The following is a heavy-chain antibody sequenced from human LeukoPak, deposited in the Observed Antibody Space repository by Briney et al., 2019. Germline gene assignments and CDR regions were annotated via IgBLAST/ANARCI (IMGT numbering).Heavy chain of an antibody. CDR2: ISSSAGST. Sequence: GGSLRLSCAASGFTFNSYAMSWVRQAPGKGLEWVSIISSSAGSTYYADSVKGRFTISRDNSKNTLYLQMNSLRAEDTAIYYCAKDLWYYASGVPYWGQGTLVTVSS. V-gene: IGHV3-23*01. D-gene: IGHD3-10*01. CDR3: AKDLWYYASGVPY. J-gene: IGHJ4*02. CDR1: GFTFNSYA.